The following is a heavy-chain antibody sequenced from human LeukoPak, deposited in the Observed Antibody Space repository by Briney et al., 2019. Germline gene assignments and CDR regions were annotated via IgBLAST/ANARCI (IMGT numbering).Heavy chain of an antibody. V-gene: IGHV3-15*01. Sequence: GGCLRLSCAVSEFTFSNAWMSWVRQAPGKGLEWVGRIKSKTDGGTTDYAAPVKGRFTISRDDSKNTLYLQMNSLKAEDTAVYYCTTVGCSGGGCFFFDYWGQGTLVTVSS. D-gene: IGHD2-15*01. CDR1: EFTFSNAW. CDR3: TTVGCSGGGCFFFDY. CDR2: IKSKTDGGTT. J-gene: IGHJ4*02.